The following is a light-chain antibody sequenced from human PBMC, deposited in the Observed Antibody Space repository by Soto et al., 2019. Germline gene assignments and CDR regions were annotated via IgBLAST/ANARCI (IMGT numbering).Light chain of an antibody. CDR2: RAS. Sequence: DLQMTQSPSTLSASIGDRVTITCRASQSVDSWLAWYQQQPGKAPKLLIYRASTLQTEVPSRFSGTGSGTQFTLTISSLQPDDFATYYCQHYNDYSRVFGQGTKVEIK. J-gene: IGKJ1*01. V-gene: IGKV1-5*03. CDR1: QSVDSW. CDR3: QHYNDYSRV.